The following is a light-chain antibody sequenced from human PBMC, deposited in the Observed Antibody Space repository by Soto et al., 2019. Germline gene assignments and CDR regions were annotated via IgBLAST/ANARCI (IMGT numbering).Light chain of an antibody. CDR3: QQTYSIPLT. J-gene: IGKJ1*01. Sequence: DIQMTQFPSSLSASVGDRVTLTCRASQIIGNYLNWYQQRPGKAPTLLISAASSLQSGVPSRFSGSGSGTDFTLDISSLQPEDFATYYCQQTYSIPLTFGQGTKVEI. V-gene: IGKV1-39*01. CDR1: QIIGNY. CDR2: AAS.